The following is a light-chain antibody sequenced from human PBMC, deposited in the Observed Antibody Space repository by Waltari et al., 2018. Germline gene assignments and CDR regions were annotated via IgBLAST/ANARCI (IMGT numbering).Light chain of an antibody. CDR3: QQRSNVLFA. CDR2: YAA. V-gene: IGKV3-11*01. Sequence: EVVLTQSPATLSLSPGERATLSCRPSQSVSSFLSWYQQKPGQAPRHLIYYAANRDTGIPARFSGSGSGTDFTLTISSLEPEDVAVYYCQQRSNVLFAFGPGTKV. J-gene: IGKJ3*01. CDR1: QSVSSF.